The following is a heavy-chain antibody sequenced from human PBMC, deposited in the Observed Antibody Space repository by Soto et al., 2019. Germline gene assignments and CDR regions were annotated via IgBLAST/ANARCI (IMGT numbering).Heavy chain of an antibody. CDR3: ARGGQKTATLFY. J-gene: IGHJ4*02. CDR2: INGDNGNT. Sequence: QVQVVQSGAEVKEPGASVKVSCKASGYTFTSFAMQWVSQAPGQGLEWMGWINGDNGNTKYSQKFQGRVTITRDTSANTAYLELTSLTSEDTAVYFCARGGQKTATLFYWGQGTLVTVSS. D-gene: IGHD2-15*01. CDR1: GYTFTSFA. V-gene: IGHV1-3*01.